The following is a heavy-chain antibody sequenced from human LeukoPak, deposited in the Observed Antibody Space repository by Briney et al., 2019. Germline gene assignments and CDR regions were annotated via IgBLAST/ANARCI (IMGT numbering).Heavy chain of an antibody. CDR3: AKSLEGYGDYEALFDY. CDR1: GFTFSSYG. CDR2: ISYDGSNK. V-gene: IGHV3-30*18. J-gene: IGHJ4*02. Sequence: GGSLRLSCAASGFTFSSYGMHWVRQAPGKGLEWVAVISYDGSNKYYADSVKGRFTISRDNSKNTLYLQMNSLRAEDTAVYYCAKSLEGYGDYEALFDYWGQGTLVTVSS. D-gene: IGHD4-17*01.